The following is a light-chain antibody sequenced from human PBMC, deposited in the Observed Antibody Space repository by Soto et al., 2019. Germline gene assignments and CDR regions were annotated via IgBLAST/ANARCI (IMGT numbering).Light chain of an antibody. J-gene: IGKJ1*01. CDR1: QTISSW. CDR3: QHYNSYSEA. CDR2: KAS. Sequence: DMQMTQSPSTLSGSVGDRVTITCRASQTISSWLAWYQQKPGKAPKLLIYKASTLKSGVPSRFSGSGSGTEFTLTISSLQADDVATYYSQHYNSYSEAFGQGTKVDIK. V-gene: IGKV1-5*03.